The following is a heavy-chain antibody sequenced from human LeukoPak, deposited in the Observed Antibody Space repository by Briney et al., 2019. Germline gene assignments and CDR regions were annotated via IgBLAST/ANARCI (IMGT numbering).Heavy chain of an antibody. J-gene: IGHJ4*02. D-gene: IGHD3-22*01. V-gene: IGHV7-4-1*02. CDR1: GYTFSSCA. Sequence: ASVKVSCKASGYTFSSCAINWVRQAPGQGLEYMGWINTKTGNPTYAQGFTGRFVFSLDTSVSTAYLQISSLKAEDTAVYYCAIHPSDSSGYFSYWGQGALVTVSS. CDR2: INTKTGNP. CDR3: AIHPSDSSGYFSY.